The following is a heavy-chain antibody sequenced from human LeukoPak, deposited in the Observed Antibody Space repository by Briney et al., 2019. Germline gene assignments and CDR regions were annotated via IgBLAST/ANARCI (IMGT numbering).Heavy chain of an antibody. D-gene: IGHD3-22*01. CDR1: GFTFSSYS. Sequence: GGSLRLSCAASGFTFSSYSMNWVRQAPGKGLEWVSYISSSSSTIYYADSVKGRFTISRDNAKNSLYLQMNSLRAEDTAVYYCARKENAGPTYYYDSSGYYYPDYWGQGTLVTVSS. V-gene: IGHV3-48*04. J-gene: IGHJ4*02. CDR3: ARKENAGPTYYYDSSGYYYPDY. CDR2: ISSSSSTI.